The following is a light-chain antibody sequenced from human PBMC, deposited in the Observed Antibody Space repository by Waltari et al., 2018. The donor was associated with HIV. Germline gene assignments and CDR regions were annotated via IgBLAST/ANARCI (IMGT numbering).Light chain of an antibody. J-gene: IGKJ5*01. CDR3: MQGLHTPFM. Sequence: DVLLTQSPVSLAVTPGESASISCKSSQSLLHKNGKNDLDWYVTKPGQTPQLLMYMASKRAAGVPVRFSGSGSGTECTLKISRVEAEDVGLYYCMQGLHTPFMFGHGTRLEI. CDR1: QSLLHKNGKND. V-gene: IGKV2-28*01. CDR2: MAS.